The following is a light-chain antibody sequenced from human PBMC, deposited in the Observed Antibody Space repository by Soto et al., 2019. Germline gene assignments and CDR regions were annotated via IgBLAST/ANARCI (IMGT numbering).Light chain of an antibody. V-gene: IGKV3-15*01. CDR2: GAS. CDR1: QSVSNN. CDR3: QQYNNWPSWT. Sequence: EIVMTQSPATLSVSPGERATLSCRASQSVSNNLAWYQQKPGQAPGLLIYGASTRATGIPARFSGSGSGTEFTLTISSLQSEDFAGYYCQQYNNWPSWTFGQGTKVEIK. J-gene: IGKJ1*01.